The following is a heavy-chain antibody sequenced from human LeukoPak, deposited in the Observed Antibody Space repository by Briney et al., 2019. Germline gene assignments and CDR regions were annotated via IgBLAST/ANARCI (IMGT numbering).Heavy chain of an antibody. CDR1: GGSISSTNW. J-gene: IGHJ4*02. D-gene: IGHD3-3*01. V-gene: IGHV4-4*02. Sequence: PSETLSLTCAVSGGSISSTNWWTWVRQPPGKGLEWIGEIYHSGSTNYNPSLKSRVTISVDKSKNQFSLKLSSVTAADTAVYYCAGRTSGFASDYWGQGTLVTVSS. CDR3: AGRTSGFASDY. CDR2: IYHSGST.